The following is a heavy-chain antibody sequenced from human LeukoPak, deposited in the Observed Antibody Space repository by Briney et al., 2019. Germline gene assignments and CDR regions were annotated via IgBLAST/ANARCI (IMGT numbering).Heavy chain of an antibody. CDR2: ISYDGSNK. J-gene: IGHJ4*02. Sequence: GGSLRLSCAASGFTFSSYAMHWVRQAPGKGLEWVAVISYDGSNKYYADSVKGRFTISRDNSKNTLYLQMNSLRAEDTAVYYCARDMPLPDYWGQGTLVSVSS. CDR3: ARDMPLPDY. CDR1: GFTFSSYA. V-gene: IGHV3-30-3*01. D-gene: IGHD2-2*01.